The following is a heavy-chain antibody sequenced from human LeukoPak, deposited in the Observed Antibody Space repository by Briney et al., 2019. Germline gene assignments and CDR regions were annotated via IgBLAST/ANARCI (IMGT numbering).Heavy chain of an antibody. D-gene: IGHD2-15*01. CDR1: GYSFTSYW. Sequence: GESLKISCKGSGYSFTSYWIGWVRQMPGKGLEWMGIIYPGDSDTRYSPSFQGQVTISADKSISTAYLQWSSLKASDTAMYYCARAGCSGGSCYYSLNYWGQGTLVTVSS. V-gene: IGHV5-51*01. CDR3: ARAGCSGGSCYYSLNY. J-gene: IGHJ4*02. CDR2: IYPGDSDT.